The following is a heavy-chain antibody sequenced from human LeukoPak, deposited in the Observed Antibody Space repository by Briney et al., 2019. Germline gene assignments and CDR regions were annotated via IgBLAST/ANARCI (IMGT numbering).Heavy chain of an antibody. CDR3: ARQGDGRNWGGPFDI. D-gene: IGHD2-21*01. CDR1: GYSFTSQW. Sequence: GESLKISCKGSGYSFTSQWIGWVRQMPGKGLEWMGIIYPGDSDTRYSPSFQGQVTMSADKSISTAYLQWSSLKASDAAIYYCARQGDGRNWGGPFDIWGQGTMVTVSS. V-gene: IGHV5-51*01. J-gene: IGHJ3*02. CDR2: IYPGDSDT.